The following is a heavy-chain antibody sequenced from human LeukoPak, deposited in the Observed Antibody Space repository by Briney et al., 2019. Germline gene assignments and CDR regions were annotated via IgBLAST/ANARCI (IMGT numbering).Heavy chain of an antibody. CDR3: TRRARTLGLRDV. D-gene: IGHD3-16*01. CDR1: ASAITTDYF. CDR2: MHHKGGA. J-gene: IGHJ6*04. Sequence: SETLSLTCGVSASAITTDYFWGWLRQPPGKELEWIGDMHHKGGAYWNPSLRSRGTISVDTSKSQVSLNLSAVTAADTATYYCTRRARTLGLRDVWGKGTTVTVSS. V-gene: IGHV4-38-2*01.